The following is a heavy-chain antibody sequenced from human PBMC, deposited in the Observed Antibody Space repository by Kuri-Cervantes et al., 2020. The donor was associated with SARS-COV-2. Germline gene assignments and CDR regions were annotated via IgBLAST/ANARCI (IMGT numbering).Heavy chain of an antibody. D-gene: IGHD6-13*01. J-gene: IGHJ4*02. CDR1: GFTFSSYS. V-gene: IGHV3-21*04. CDR2: ISSSSSYI. CDR3: AKAVRRIAAARYDFDY. Sequence: GESLKISCAASGFTFSSYSMNWVRQAPGKGLEWVPSISSSSSYIYYADSVKGRFTISRDNAKNSLYLQMNSLRAEDTAVYYCAKAVRRIAAARYDFDYWGQGTLVTVSS.